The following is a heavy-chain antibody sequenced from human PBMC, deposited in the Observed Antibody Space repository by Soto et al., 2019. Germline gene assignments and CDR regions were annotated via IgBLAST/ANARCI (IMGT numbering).Heavy chain of an antibody. CDR1: GYTFTSYD. V-gene: IGHV1-8*01. J-gene: IGHJ5*02. CDR3: ARMGDYGSIGWFDP. Sequence: ASVKVSCKASGYTFTSYDINWVRQATGQGLEWMGWMNPNSGNTGYAQKFQGRVTMTTDTSTSTAYMELRSLRSDDTAVYYCARMGDYGSIGWFDPWGQGTLVTVSS. D-gene: IGHD4-17*01. CDR2: MNPNSGNT.